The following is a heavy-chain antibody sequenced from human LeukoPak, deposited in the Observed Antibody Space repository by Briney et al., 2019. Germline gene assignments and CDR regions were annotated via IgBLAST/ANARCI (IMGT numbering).Heavy chain of an antibody. D-gene: IGHD3-22*01. Sequence: PGGSLRLSCVASGFNFRGYFMNWVRQGPGKGLEWVASIKQDGSDKYYVDPVKGRFTVSRDNGKNSLYLEMSSLRVEDTAIYYCARVSRDDSAAWGQGTLVTVSS. CDR3: ARVSRDDSAA. V-gene: IGHV3-7*01. J-gene: IGHJ5*02. CDR2: IKQDGSDK. CDR1: GFNFRGYF.